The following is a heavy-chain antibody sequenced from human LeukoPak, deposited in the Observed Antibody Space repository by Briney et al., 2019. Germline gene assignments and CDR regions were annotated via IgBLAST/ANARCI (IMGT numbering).Heavy chain of an antibody. J-gene: IGHJ5*02. CDR2: INHSGST. CDR3: ARVSMTTVTGAGFDP. Sequence: PSETLSLTCAVYGGSFSGYYWSWIRQPPGKGLEWIGEINHSGSTNYNPSLKSRVTISVDTSKNQFSLKLSSVTAADTAVYYCARVSMTTVTGAGFDPWGQGTLVTVSS. V-gene: IGHV4-34*01. CDR1: GGSFSGYY. D-gene: IGHD4-11*01.